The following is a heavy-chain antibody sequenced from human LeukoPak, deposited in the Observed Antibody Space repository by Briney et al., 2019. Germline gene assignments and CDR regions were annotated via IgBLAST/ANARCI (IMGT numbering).Heavy chain of an antibody. Sequence: SVKVSCKASGGTFSSYAISWVRQAPGQGLEWMGRIIPIFGTANYAQKFQGRVTITTDESTSTAYMELSSLRSEDTAVYYCARDLGWGRGDSTLDYWGQGTLVTVSS. D-gene: IGHD2-21*02. CDR3: ARDLGWGRGDSTLDY. J-gene: IGHJ4*02. CDR2: IIPIFGTA. V-gene: IGHV1-69*05. CDR1: GGTFSSYA.